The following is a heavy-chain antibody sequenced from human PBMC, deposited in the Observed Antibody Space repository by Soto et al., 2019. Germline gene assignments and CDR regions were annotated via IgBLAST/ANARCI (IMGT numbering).Heavy chain of an antibody. CDR3: ARARRADLVAASPDYYYYGMDV. V-gene: IGHV4-39*01. CDR2: IYYSGST. D-gene: IGHD1-26*01. J-gene: IGHJ6*02. CDR1: GGSISSNNYY. Sequence: PSETLSLTCTVSGGSISSNNYYWGWIRQPPGKGLEWIGSIYYSGSTYYNPSLKSRLTISVDTSKNQFSLKLSSVTAADTAVYYCARARRADLVAASPDYYYYGMDVWGQGTTVTVSS.